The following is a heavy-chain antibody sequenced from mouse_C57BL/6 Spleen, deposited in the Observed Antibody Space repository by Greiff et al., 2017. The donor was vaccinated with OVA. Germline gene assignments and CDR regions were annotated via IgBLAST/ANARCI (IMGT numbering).Heavy chain of an antibody. Sequence: VKLMESGPGLVQPSQSLSITCTVSGFSLTSYGVHWVRQSPGKGLEWLGVIWSGGSTDYNAAFISRLSISKDNSKSQVFFKMNSLQADDTAIYYCASNWGYDSAWFAYWGQGTLVTVSA. CDR3: ASNWGYDSAWFAY. J-gene: IGHJ3*01. CDR1: GFSLTSYG. V-gene: IGHV2-2*01. CDR2: IWSGGST. D-gene: IGHD2-2*01.